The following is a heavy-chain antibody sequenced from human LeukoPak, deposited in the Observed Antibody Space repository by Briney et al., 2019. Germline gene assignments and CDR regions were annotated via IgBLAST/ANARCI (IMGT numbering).Heavy chain of an antibody. J-gene: IGHJ4*02. CDR1: GGSFSGYY. Sequence: SETLSLTCAVYGGSFSGYYWSWIRQPPGKGLEWIGEINHSGSTNYNPSLKSRVTISVDTSKNQFSLKLSSVTAADTAVYYCARGKHCTNGVCYKVFDYWGQGTPVTVSS. V-gene: IGHV4-34*01. D-gene: IGHD2-8*01. CDR3: ARGKHCTNGVCYKVFDY. CDR2: INHSGST.